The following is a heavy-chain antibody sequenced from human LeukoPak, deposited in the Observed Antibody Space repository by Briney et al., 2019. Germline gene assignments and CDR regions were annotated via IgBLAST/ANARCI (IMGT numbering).Heavy chain of an antibody. CDR1: GFTFSSYW. V-gene: IGHV3-74*01. J-gene: IGHJ3*02. D-gene: IGHD6-25*01. CDR3: ARRSAAKDAFDI. CDR2: INSDGGST. Sequence: GGSLRLSCAASGFTFSSYWMHWVRQTPGKGLVWVARINSDGGSTSYTDSVKGRFTISRDNAKNTLYLQMNSLRAEDTAVYYCARRSAAKDAFDIWGQGTKVTVSS.